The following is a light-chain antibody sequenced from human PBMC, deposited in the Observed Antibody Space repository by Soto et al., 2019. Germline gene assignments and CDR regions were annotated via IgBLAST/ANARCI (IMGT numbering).Light chain of an antibody. J-gene: IGKJ1*01. V-gene: IGKV1-5*01. CDR2: DAS. CDR1: QTIEVW. CDR3: QQYNSYPWT. Sequence: DIQMTQSASTLSASLGDRVTISCRASQTIEVWLAWYQQKAGKAPKLLISDASSLESGVPSRFSGSGYETDFTLTISCLQPDDSATYYCQQYNSYPWTFGQGTKVDIK.